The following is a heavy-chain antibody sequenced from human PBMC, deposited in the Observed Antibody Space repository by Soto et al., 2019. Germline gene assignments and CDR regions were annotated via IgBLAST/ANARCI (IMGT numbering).Heavy chain of an antibody. V-gene: IGHV4-61*01. CDR2: MYYSGIR. CDR3: AREDMSGTYYFDS. J-gene: IGHJ4*02. D-gene: IGHD1-26*01. Sequence: QVQLQESGPGLVKHSETLSPTCTVSVSPVSSDTHFWTWIRQPPGKGLEWIGYMYYSGIRNSNPVLKRRVTLSVDRPRNQFSLSRNSVTAVDTAVYYCAREDMSGTYYFDSWGPGMQVTVSS. CDR1: VSPVSSDTHF.